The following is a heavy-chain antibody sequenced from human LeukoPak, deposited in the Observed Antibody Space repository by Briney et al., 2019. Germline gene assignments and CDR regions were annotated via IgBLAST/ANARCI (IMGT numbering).Heavy chain of an antibody. CDR3: ARPGVSSVVGYYFDN. CDR1: GFTFSSYA. V-gene: IGHV3-30-3*01. J-gene: IGHJ4*02. Sequence: PGGSLRLSCAASGFTFSSYAMHWVRQAPGKGLEWVAVISYDGSNKYYADSVKGRFTISRDNSKNTLYLQMNSLKTEDTAVYYCARPGVSSVVGYYFDNWGQGTLVTVSA. CDR2: ISYDGSNK. D-gene: IGHD5/OR15-5a*01.